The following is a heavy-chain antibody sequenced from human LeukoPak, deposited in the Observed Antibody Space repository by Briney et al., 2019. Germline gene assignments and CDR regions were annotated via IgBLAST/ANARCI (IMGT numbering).Heavy chain of an antibody. CDR1: GGSFSGYY. J-gene: IGHJ4*02. CDR2: INHSGST. Sequence: SETLSLTCAVYGGSFSGYYWSWIRQPPGKGLEWIGEINHSGSTNYNPSLKSRVTISVDTSKDQFSLKLSSVTAADTAVYYCATARDYWGQGTLVTVSS. V-gene: IGHV4-34*01. CDR3: ATARDY.